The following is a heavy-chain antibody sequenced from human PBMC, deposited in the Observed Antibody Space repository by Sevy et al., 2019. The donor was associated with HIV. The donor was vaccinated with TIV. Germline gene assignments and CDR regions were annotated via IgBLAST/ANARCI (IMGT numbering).Heavy chain of an antibody. Sequence: SETLSLTCTVSGASISSYSWNWIRQPAGKGLEWIGRIYVSGNTNYNPSLKSRVTMSIDTSKNQFSLKLNYVTAADTAVYFCARDRIMAARPRWFDPWGQRTLVTVSS. V-gene: IGHV4-4*07. CDR3: ARDRIMAARPRWFDP. CDR2: IYVSGNT. D-gene: IGHD6-6*01. CDR1: GASISSYS. J-gene: IGHJ5*02.